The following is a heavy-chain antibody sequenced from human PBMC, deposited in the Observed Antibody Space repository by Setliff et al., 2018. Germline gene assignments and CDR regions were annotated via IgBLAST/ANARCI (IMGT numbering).Heavy chain of an antibody. D-gene: IGHD2-15*01. CDR1: GFTFSSYG. Sequence: SGGSLRLSCAASGFTFSSYGMHWVRQAPGKGLEWVAFIRYDGSNKYYADSVKGRFTISRDNSKNTLYLQMNSLRAEDTAVYYCAKVGCSGGSCYPYYFDYWGQGTLVTVSS. V-gene: IGHV3-30*02. CDR3: AKVGCSGGSCYPYYFDY. J-gene: IGHJ4*02. CDR2: IRYDGSNK.